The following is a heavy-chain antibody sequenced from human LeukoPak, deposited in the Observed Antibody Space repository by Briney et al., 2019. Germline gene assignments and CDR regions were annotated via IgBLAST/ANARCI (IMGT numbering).Heavy chain of an antibody. Sequence: PSQTLSLTCTVSGGSISSGGYYWSWIRQHPGKGLEWIGYIYYSGSTYYNPSLKSRVTISVDTSKNQFSLKLSSVTAADTAVYYCARASSGWFPNWFDPWGQGTLVTVSS. V-gene: IGHV4-31*03. CDR3: ARASSGWFPNWFDP. D-gene: IGHD6-19*01. CDR1: GGSISSGGYY. J-gene: IGHJ5*02. CDR2: IYYSGST.